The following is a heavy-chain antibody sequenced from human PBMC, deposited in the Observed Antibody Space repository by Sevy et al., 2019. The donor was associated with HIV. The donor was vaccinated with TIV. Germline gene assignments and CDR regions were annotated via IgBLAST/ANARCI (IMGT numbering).Heavy chain of an antibody. Sequence: GGSLRLSCAASGFTFSGSAMHWVRQASGKGLEWVGRIRSKANSYATAYAASVKGRFTISRDDSKNTAYLQMNSLKTEDTAVYYCTSGYRYGFPTLYYYYGMDVWGQGTTVTVSS. D-gene: IGHD5-18*01. CDR1: GFTFSGSA. J-gene: IGHJ6*02. V-gene: IGHV3-73*01. CDR2: IRSKANSYAT. CDR3: TSGYRYGFPTLYYYYGMDV.